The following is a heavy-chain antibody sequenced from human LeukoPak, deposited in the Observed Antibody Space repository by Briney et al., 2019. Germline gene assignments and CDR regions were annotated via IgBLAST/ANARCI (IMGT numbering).Heavy chain of an antibody. J-gene: IGHJ4*02. CDR2: VSGDGYRT. Sequence: GGSLRLSCAASGFTFSSHAMSWVRQAPGKGLGWVSAVSGDGYRTFYAYSVKGRFTISRDNSMNTLSLQMNSLRAEDTAVYYCAKEQDNRLLLSHFDYWGQGILVTVSS. CDR3: AKEQDNRLLLSHFDY. CDR1: GFTFSSHA. D-gene: IGHD2-2*01. V-gene: IGHV3-23*01.